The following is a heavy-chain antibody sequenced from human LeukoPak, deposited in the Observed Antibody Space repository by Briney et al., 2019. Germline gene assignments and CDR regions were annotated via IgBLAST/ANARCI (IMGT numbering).Heavy chain of an antibody. J-gene: IGHJ5*02. CDR1: GGTFSSYA. Sequence: SVKVSCKASGGTFSSYAISWVRQAPGQGLEWVGVIIPIFGTANYAQKFQGRVTITTDESTSTAYMELSSLRSEDTAVYYCARGGQQLVHEDNWFDPWGQGTLVTVSS. CDR3: ARGGQQLVHEDNWFDP. D-gene: IGHD6-13*01. CDR2: IIPIFGTA. V-gene: IGHV1-69*05.